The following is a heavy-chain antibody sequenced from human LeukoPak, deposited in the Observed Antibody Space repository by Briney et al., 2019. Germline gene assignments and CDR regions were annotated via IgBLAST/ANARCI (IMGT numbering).Heavy chain of an antibody. CDR1: GFTFSNAW. V-gene: IGHV3-15*01. J-gene: IGHJ3*02. CDR2: IKSKTDGWTT. D-gene: IGHD5-12*01. CDR3: TTDLEGYSGYKNAFDI. Sequence: GGSLRLSCAASGFTFSNAWMSWVRQAPGKGLEWVGRIKSKTDGWTTDYAAPVKGRFTISRDDSKNTLYLQMNSLKTEDTAVYYCTTDLEGYSGYKNAFDIWGQGTMVTVSS.